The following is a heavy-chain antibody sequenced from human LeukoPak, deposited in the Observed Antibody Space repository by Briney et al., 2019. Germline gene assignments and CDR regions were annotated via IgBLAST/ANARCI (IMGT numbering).Heavy chain of an antibody. V-gene: IGHV4-39*01. Sequence: SETLSLTCTVSGGSISSNSYYWGWIRQPPGKGLEWIGSMYYSGSTYYNPSLKSRVTISVDTSKNQFSLKMSSVTAADTAVYYCARHRGYYYYYMDVWGKGTTVTISS. J-gene: IGHJ6*03. CDR2: MYYSGST. CDR3: ARHRGYYYYYMDV. CDR1: GGSISSNSYY.